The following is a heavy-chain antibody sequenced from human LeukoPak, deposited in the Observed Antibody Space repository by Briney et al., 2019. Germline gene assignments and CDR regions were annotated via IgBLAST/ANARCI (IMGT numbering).Heavy chain of an antibody. V-gene: IGHV1-2*02. CDR1: GYTFTGYY. J-gene: IGHJ4*02. Sequence: ASGKVSCKASGYTFTGYYMHWVRQAPGQGLEWMGWINPNSGGTNYAQKFQGRVTMTRDTSISTAYMELSRLRSDDTAVYYCARDTTYYYDSSGYYLGYWGQGTLVTVSS. D-gene: IGHD3-22*01. CDR2: INPNSGGT. CDR3: ARDTTYYYDSSGYYLGY.